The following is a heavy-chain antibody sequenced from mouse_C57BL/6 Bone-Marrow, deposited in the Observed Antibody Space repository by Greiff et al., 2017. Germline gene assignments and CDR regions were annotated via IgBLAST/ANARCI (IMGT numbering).Heavy chain of an antibody. V-gene: IGHV2-2*01. CDR2: IWSGGST. Sequence: QVQLQQSGPGLVQPSQSLSITCTVSGFSLTSYGVHWVRQSPGKGLEWLGVIWSGGSTDYNAAFISRLSISKDNSKSQVFFKMNSLQADDTAIYYCAPHYYDYPAWIAYWGQGTLVTVSA. J-gene: IGHJ3*01. CDR3: APHYYDYPAWIAY. D-gene: IGHD2-4*01. CDR1: GFSLTSYG.